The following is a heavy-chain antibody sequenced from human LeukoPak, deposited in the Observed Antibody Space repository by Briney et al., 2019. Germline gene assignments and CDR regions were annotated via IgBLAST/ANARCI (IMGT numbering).Heavy chain of an antibody. V-gene: IGHV3-48*03. CDR1: GFTFSSYE. CDR3: ARVGSSGSYYDY. Sequence: PGGSLRLSCAASGFTFSSYEMNWVRQAPGKGLEWVSYISSSGSTIYYADSVKGRFTISRDNAKNSLYLQMNSLRAEDAAVYYCARVGSSGSYYDYWGQGTLVTVSS. CDR2: ISSSGSTI. D-gene: IGHD3-10*01. J-gene: IGHJ4*02.